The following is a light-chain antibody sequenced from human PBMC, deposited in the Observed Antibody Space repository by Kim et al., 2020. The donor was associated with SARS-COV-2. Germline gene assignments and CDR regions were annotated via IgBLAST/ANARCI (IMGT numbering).Light chain of an antibody. J-gene: IGKJ4*01. CDR1: QDISSW. V-gene: IGKV1D-12*01. CDR2: EAS. Sequence: ASVGDRVTIPCRASQDISSWLAWYQQKPGKAPKVLIYEASNLQSWVPSRFSGSGSGTDFTLTINGLQPEDFATYYCQQTHGFPLTFGGGTKVDVK. CDR3: QQTHGFPLT.